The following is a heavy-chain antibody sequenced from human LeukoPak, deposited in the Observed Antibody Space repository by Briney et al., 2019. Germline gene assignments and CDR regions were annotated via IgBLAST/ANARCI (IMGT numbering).Heavy chain of an antibody. D-gene: IGHD2-2*01. CDR2: IYYSGST. CDR1: GFTFSSYA. V-gene: IGHV4-59*01. CDR3: ARVPSYASKWYFDY. Sequence: GSLRLSCAASGFTFSSYAMSWIRQPPGKGLEWIGYIYYSGSTNYNPSLKSRVTISVDTSKNQFSLKLSSVTAADTAVYYCARVPSYASKWYFDYWGQGTLVTVSS. J-gene: IGHJ4*02.